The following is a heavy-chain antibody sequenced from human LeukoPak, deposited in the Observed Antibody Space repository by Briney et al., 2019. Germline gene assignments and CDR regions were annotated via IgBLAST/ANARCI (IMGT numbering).Heavy chain of an antibody. V-gene: IGHV1-2*06. J-gene: IGHJ4*02. CDR2: INANDGGT. D-gene: IGHD1-7*01. Sequence: ASVKVSCKASGNTFTGYFIHWVRQAPGQGLEWMGRINANDGGTQYAQHFQGRVTMTRDTSTNTAYMEFSSLTSDDTALFYCAREILVLTGTKLYYFDYWGQGTLVTVSS. CDR1: GNTFTGYF. CDR3: AREILVLTGTKLYYFDY.